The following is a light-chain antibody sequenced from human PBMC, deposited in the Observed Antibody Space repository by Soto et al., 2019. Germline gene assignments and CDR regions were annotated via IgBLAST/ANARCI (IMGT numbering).Light chain of an antibody. CDR2: EVT. CDR1: NSDIGNYNL. CDR3: CSYAGSNVVV. J-gene: IGLJ1*01. V-gene: IGLV2-23*02. Sequence: QSALTQPASVSGSPGQSITISCTGSNSDIGNYNLVSWYQQHPDKAPQLIIYEVTKRPSGVSNRFSGSKSGNTASLTISGLQAEDEGDYHCCSYAGSNVVVFGTGTKLTVL.